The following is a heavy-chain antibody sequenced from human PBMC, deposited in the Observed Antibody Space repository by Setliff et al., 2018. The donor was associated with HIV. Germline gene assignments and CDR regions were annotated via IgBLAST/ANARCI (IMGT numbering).Heavy chain of an antibody. Sequence: SVKVSCKASGYTFISYDINWVRQATGQGLEWMGGIIPVFRTANYAQKFQGRVTITADESTSTAYMELSSLRSEDTAVYYCARGATITYYFDYWGQGTLVTVSS. V-gene: IGHV1-69*13. J-gene: IGHJ4*02. CDR2: IIPVFRTA. CDR3: ARGATITYYFDY. CDR1: GYTFISYD. D-gene: IGHD5-12*01.